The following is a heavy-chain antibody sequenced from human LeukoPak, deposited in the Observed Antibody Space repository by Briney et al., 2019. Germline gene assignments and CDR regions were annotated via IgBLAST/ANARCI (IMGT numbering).Heavy chain of an antibody. CDR1: GGSINSGGYY. J-gene: IGHJ4*02. D-gene: IGHD6-6*01. V-gene: IGHV4-30-2*01. Sequence: SETLSLTCTVSGGSINSGGYYWSWIRQPPGKGLEWIGYIYHSGSTYYNPSLKSRVTISVDRSKNQFSLKLSSVTAADTAVYYCARALGSSSSEGDYWGQGTLVTVSS. CDR3: ARALGSSSSEGDY. CDR2: IYHSGST.